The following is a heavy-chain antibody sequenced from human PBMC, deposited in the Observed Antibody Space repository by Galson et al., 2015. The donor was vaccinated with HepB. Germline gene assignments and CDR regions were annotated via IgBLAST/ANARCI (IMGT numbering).Heavy chain of an antibody. V-gene: IGHV3-30-3*01. Sequence: SLRLSCAASGFTFSSYAMHWVRQAPGKGLEWVAVISYDGSNKYYADSVKGRLTISRDNSKNTLYLQMNSLRAEDTAVYYCARGRWELPEGGGFDYWGQGTLVTVSS. J-gene: IGHJ4*02. CDR1: GFTFSSYA. CDR3: ARGRWELPEGGGFDY. D-gene: IGHD1-26*01. CDR2: ISYDGSNK.